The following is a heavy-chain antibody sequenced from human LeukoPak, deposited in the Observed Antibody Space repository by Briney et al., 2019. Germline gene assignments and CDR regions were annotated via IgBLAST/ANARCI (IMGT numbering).Heavy chain of an antibody. D-gene: IGHD6-19*01. CDR3: ARERSVADFDY. J-gene: IGHJ4*02. Sequence: GGSLRLSCAASGFTFXSYGMHWVRQAPGKGLEWVAVIWYDGSNKYYADSVKGRFTISRDNSKNTLYLQMNSLRAEDTAVYYCARERSVADFDYWGQGTLVTVSS. CDR2: IWYDGSNK. CDR1: GFTFXSYG. V-gene: IGHV3-33*01.